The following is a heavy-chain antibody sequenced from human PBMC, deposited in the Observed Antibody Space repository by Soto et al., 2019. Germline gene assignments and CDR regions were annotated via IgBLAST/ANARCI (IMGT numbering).Heavy chain of an antibody. CDR1: GFTFDYYW. J-gene: IGHJ4*02. D-gene: IGHD2-21*02. V-gene: IGHV3-74*01. CDR3: ARGGDPDY. CDR2: LQTDGSHP. Sequence: EVQLVESGGGLVQPVRSLRLSCVASGFTFDYYWMHWVRQAPGEGLMWVSRLQTDGSHPDYADSVKCRFTISRDNAKNTLYLQMNNLRAEDTAVYYCARGGDPDYWGQGALVTVSS.